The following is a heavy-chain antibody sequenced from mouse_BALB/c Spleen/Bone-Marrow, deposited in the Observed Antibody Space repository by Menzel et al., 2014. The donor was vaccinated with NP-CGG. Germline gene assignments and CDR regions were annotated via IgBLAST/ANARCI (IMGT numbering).Heavy chain of an antibody. CDR3: TRNYGNQGAMDY. CDR2: ISNLAYSI. V-gene: IGHV5-15*02. D-gene: IGHD2-1*01. Sequence: EVQRVESGGGLVQPGGSRKLSCAASGFTSSDYGMAWVRQAPGKGPEWVAFISNLAYSIYYADTVTGRFTISRENAKSTLYLEMSSLRSEDTAIYYCTRNYGNQGAMDYWGQGTSVTVSS. CDR1: GFTSSDYG. J-gene: IGHJ4*01.